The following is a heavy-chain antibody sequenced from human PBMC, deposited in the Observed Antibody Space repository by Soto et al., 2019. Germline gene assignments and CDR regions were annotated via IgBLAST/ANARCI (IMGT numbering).Heavy chain of an antibody. CDR3: ARHYSSGYSNWFDP. J-gene: IGHJ5*02. V-gene: IGHV4-39*01. Sequence: SETLSLTCSVSGGAINISSYFLGWVRQPPGKGLEWIGSIYYSGSTYYNPSLRSRVTISVDTSKNQFSLKLSSVTAADTAVFYCARHYSSGYSNWFDPWGQGTLVTVSS. CDR1: GGAINISSYF. CDR2: IYYSGST. D-gene: IGHD6-19*01.